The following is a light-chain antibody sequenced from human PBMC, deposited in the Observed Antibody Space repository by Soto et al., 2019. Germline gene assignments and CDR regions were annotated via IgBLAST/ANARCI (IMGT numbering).Light chain of an antibody. CDR1: QDISNY. J-gene: IGKJ5*01. V-gene: IGKV1-33*01. CDR2: DAS. CDR3: QQYDNLPVT. Sequence: DIQMTQSPSSLSASVGDRVTITCQASQDISNYLNWYQQKPGKAPKLLNYDASNLETGVPSRFSGSGSGTDFTFTISCLQPEDIATYSCQQYDNLPVTFGRGTRLEIK.